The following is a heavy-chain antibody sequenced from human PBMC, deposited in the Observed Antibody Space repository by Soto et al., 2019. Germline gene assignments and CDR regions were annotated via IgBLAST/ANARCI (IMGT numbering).Heavy chain of an antibody. J-gene: IGHJ5*02. CDR1: GFTFSSYW. V-gene: IGHV3-74*01. Sequence: EVQLVESGGGLVQPGGSLRLSCAASGFTFSSYWMHWVRQAPGKGLVWVSRINSDGSSTSYADSVKGRFTISRDNAKNTLYPQMNSLRAEDTAVYYCARGIAAAGTNHWFDPWGQGTLVTVSS. CDR2: INSDGSST. D-gene: IGHD6-13*01. CDR3: ARGIAAAGTNHWFDP.